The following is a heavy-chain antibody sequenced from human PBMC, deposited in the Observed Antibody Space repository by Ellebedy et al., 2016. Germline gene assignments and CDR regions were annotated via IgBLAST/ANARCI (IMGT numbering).Heavy chain of an antibody. CDR3: AKGGRAGSSPTDLIDY. Sequence: GGSLRLSXAASGFAFSTYAMAWVRQAPGKGLEWVSCVSTSGVTTFYVDSVKGRFTISRDNSKKMINLQMNSLRAEDTAVYYCAKGGRAGSSPTDLIDYWGQGTLVTVSS. J-gene: IGHJ4*02. V-gene: IGHV3-23*01. CDR1: GFAFSTYA. CDR2: VSTSGVTT. D-gene: IGHD6-13*01.